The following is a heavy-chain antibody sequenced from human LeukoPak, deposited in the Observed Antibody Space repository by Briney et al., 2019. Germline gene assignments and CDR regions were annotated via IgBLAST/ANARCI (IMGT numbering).Heavy chain of an antibody. CDR3: ASADYGGNSALGY. V-gene: IGHV4-59*01. CDR1: GGSISSYY. D-gene: IGHD4-23*01. Sequence: SETLSLTCTVSGGSISSYYWSWIRQPPGKGLEWIGYIYYSGSTNYNPSLKSRVTISVDTSKNQFSLKLSSVTAEDTAVYYCASADYGGNSALGYWGQGTLVTVSS. CDR2: IYYSGST. J-gene: IGHJ4*02.